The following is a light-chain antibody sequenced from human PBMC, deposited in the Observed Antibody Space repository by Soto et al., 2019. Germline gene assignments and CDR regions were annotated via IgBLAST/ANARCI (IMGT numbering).Light chain of an antibody. CDR1: QSVSSSY. V-gene: IGKV3-20*01. Sequence: EIVLTQSPGTLSLSPGERATLSCRASQSVSSSYLAWYQQKPGQAPRLLIYGASSRATGIPDRVSGSGSGTDFTLNISRLEHDDFAVYYCQQYGSSMYTFGQGTKLEIK. CDR2: GAS. CDR3: QQYGSSMYT. J-gene: IGKJ2*01.